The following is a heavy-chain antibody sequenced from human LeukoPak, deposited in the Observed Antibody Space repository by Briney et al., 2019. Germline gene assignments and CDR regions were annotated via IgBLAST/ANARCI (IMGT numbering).Heavy chain of an antibody. J-gene: IGHJ6*03. Sequence: SETLSLTCSVSGYSISSGYYWVWIRQPPGKGLEWIGSIYHSGSTNYNPSLKSRVTISVDTSKNQFSLKVSSVTAADTAVYYCARGDCSSTICYSPMDVWGTGTTVTVSS. CDR2: IYHSGST. CDR1: GYSISSGYY. CDR3: ARGDCSSTICYSPMDV. D-gene: IGHD2-2*01. V-gene: IGHV4-38-2*02.